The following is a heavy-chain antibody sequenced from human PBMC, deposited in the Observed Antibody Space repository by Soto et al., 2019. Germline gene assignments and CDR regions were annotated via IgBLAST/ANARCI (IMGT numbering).Heavy chain of an antibody. D-gene: IGHD3-22*01. CDR1: GGSFSGYY. CDR3: ARSKYYYDISGYYFLYYLDY. V-gene: IGHV4-34*01. J-gene: IGHJ4*01. Sequence: SETLSLTCAVYGGSFSGYYWSWIRQPPGKGLEWIGEINHSGSTNYNPSCKSRVTISVDTSKNQFSLKLSSVTAADTAVYYCARSKYYYDISGYYFLYYLDYWGQGTLGTVSS. CDR2: INHSGST.